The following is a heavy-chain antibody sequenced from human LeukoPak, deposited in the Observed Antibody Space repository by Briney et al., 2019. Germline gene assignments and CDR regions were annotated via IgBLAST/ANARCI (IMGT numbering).Heavy chain of an antibody. CDR3: ASSTTTMVRGVIGPHNWFDP. D-gene: IGHD3-10*01. Sequence: SVKVSCKASGGTFSSYAISWVRQAPGQGLEWMGGIIPIFGTANYAQKFQGRVTITADESTSTAYMELSSLRSEDTAVYYCASSTTTMVRGVIGPHNWFDPWGQGTLVTVSS. V-gene: IGHV1-69*13. CDR1: GGTFSSYA. J-gene: IGHJ5*02. CDR2: IIPIFGTA.